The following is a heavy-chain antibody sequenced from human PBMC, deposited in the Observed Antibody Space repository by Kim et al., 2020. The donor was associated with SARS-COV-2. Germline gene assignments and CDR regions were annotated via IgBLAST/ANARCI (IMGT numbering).Heavy chain of an antibody. V-gene: IGHV1-18*01. CDR2: ISAYNGNT. Sequence: ASVKVSCKASGYTFTSYGISWVRQAPGQGLEWMGWISAYNGNTNYAQKLQGRVTMTTDTSTSTAYMELRSLRSDDTAVYYCARVNWNYGWNWFDPWGQGTLVTVSS. D-gene: IGHD1-7*01. CDR3: ARVNWNYGWNWFDP. J-gene: IGHJ5*02. CDR1: GYTFTSYG.